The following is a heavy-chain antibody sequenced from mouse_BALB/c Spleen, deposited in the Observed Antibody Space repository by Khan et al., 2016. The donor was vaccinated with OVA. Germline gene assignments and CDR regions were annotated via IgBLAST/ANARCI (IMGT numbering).Heavy chain of an antibody. CDR1: GFSLTNYD. J-gene: IGHJ1*01. Sequence: QVQLKESGPGLVAPSQSLSITCTVSGFSLTNYDISWIRQPPGKGLEWLGVIWTGGDTNYNSAFMSRLSISKDNSKSQVFLKMNSLQTDDTAIYYCVRRGHYYVSFYWYFDVWGAGTTVTVSS. CDR2: IWTGGDT. V-gene: IGHV2-9-2*01. D-gene: IGHD1-1*01. CDR3: VRRGHYYVSFYWYFDV.